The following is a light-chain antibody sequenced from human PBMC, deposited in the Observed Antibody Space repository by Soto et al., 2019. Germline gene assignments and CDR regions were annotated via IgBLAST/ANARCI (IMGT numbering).Light chain of an antibody. CDR1: RSVSTY. V-gene: IGKV3-15*01. Sequence: DIVLTQSPATLSLSPGERATLSCRASRSVSTYLAWYQQKPGQAPRLLMYATSTRATSIPARFRGSGSGTEFTLTISSLQSEDFAVYYCQHYNNWPPWTFGQGTKVEIK. CDR2: ATS. J-gene: IGKJ1*01. CDR3: QHYNNWPPWT.